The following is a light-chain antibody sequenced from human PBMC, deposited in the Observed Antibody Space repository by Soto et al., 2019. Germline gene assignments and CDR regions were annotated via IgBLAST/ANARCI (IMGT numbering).Light chain of an antibody. CDR3: CSYAGTSALV. Sequence: QSALTQPASVSGSPGQSITISCTGTNSDIGSYDLVSWYQQHPGKAPKLMIYEVSKRPSGLSNRFSGSKSGNTASLTISGLQVEDGADYYCCSYAGTSALVFGGGTKLT. V-gene: IGLV2-23*02. CDR1: NSDIGSYDL. CDR2: EVS. J-gene: IGLJ2*01.